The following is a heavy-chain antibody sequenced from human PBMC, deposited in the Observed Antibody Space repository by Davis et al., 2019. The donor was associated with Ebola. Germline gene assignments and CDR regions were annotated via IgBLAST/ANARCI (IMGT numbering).Heavy chain of an antibody. CDR3: ARDMGMVQEANWFDP. V-gene: IGHV1-18*04. CDR1: GGNFKTHA. D-gene: IGHD3-10*01. Sequence: ASVKVSCKASGGNFKTHAIIWVRQAPGQGLEWMGWISAYNGHTNYAHSLQGRVTMTTDTSTSTAYMELRSLRSDDTAVYYCARDMGMVQEANWFDPWGQGTLVTVSS. J-gene: IGHJ5*02. CDR2: ISAYNGHT.